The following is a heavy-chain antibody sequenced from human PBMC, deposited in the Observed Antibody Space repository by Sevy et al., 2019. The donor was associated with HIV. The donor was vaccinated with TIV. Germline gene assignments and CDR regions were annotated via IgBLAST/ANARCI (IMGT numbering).Heavy chain of an antibody. Sequence: ASVKVSCEASGFTFDNSAVQWVRQARGQRLEWIGWIVVGSGSSNYAQKFQGRVTITRDMSTSTAYMEVSGLRGEDTAVYYCAAAPGYSSGWAFDYWGQGTLVTVSS. D-gene: IGHD6-19*01. CDR1: GFTFDNSA. CDR3: AAAPGYSSGWAFDY. V-gene: IGHV1-58*01. J-gene: IGHJ4*02. CDR2: IVVGSGSS.